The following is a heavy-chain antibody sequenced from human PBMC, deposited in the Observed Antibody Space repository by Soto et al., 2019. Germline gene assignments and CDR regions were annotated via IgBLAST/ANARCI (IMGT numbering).Heavy chain of an antibody. D-gene: IGHD6-13*01. CDR3: ARPISSSWYDTDSFDI. CDR2: IYPGDSDT. V-gene: IGHV5-51*01. J-gene: IGHJ3*02. CDR1: GYSFTSYW. Sequence: GESLKISCKGSGYSFTSYWIGWVRQMPGKGLEWMGIIYPGDSDTRYSPSFQGQVTISADKSISTAYLQWSSLKASDTAMYYCARPISSSWYDTDSFDIGGQGTMVTVSS.